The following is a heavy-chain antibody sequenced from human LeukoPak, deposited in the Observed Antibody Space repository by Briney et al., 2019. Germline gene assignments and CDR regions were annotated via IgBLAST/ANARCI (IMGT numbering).Heavy chain of an antibody. CDR1: GYTLTELS. D-gene: IGHD3-22*01. CDR2: FDPEDGET. CDR3: ATAWRGDSSGPGGGVFDP. J-gene: IGHJ5*02. Sequence: ASVKVSCKVSGYTLTELSMHWVRQAPGKGLEWMGGFDPEDGETIYAQKSQGRVTMTEDTSTDTAYMELSSLRSEDTAVYYCATAWRGDSSGPGGGVFDPWGQGTLVTVSS. V-gene: IGHV1-24*01.